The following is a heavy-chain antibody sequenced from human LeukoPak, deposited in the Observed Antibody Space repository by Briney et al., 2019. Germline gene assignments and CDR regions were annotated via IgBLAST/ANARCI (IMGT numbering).Heavy chain of an antibody. D-gene: IGHD4-17*01. CDR2: ISGSGGST. CDR1: GFTFDEYA. Sequence: PGGSLRLSCAASGFTFDEYAMHWVRQAPGKGLEWVSAISGSGGSTYYADSVKGRFTISRDNSKNTLYLQMNSLRAEDTAVYYCAKDYYFGDYGGFDYWGQGTLVTVSS. CDR3: AKDYYFGDYGGFDY. V-gene: IGHV3-23*01. J-gene: IGHJ4*02.